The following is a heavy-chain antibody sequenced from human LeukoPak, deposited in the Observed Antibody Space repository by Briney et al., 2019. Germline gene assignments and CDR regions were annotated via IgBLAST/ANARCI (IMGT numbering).Heavy chain of an antibody. CDR2: IDHSGST. V-gene: IGHV4-34*01. CDR3: ARAAIQLWYFDL. Sequence: SETLSLTCAVYGGSFSGYYWSWIRQPPGKGLEWIGEIDHSGSTNYNPSLKSRVTISVDTSKKQFSLKLSSVTAADTAVYYCARAAIQLWYFDLWGRGTLVTVSS. J-gene: IGHJ2*01. CDR1: GGSFSGYY. D-gene: IGHD5-18*01.